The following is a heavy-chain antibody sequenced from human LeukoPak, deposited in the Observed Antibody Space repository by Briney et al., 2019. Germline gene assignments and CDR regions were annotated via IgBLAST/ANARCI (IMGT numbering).Heavy chain of an antibody. Sequence: PSETLSLTCNVSRYSISSGYYWGWIRQPPGKGLEWIGSIYHSGSTYYNPSLKSRVTISVDTSKNQFSLKLSSVTAADTAVYYCAREGYSYGSYAFDIWGQGTMVTVSS. D-gene: IGHD5-18*01. CDR3: AREGYSYGSYAFDI. CDR2: IYHSGST. V-gene: IGHV4-38-2*02. J-gene: IGHJ3*02. CDR1: RYSISSGYY.